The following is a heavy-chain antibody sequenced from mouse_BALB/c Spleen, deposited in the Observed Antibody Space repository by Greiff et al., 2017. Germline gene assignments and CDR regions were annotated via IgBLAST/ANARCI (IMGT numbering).Heavy chain of an antibody. CDR1: GFTFSDYY. CDR3: ARALITTVVAPFAY. Sequence: EVMLVESGGGLVKPGGSLKLSCAASGFTFSDYYMYWVRQTPEKRLEWVATISDGGSYTYYPDSVKGRFTISRDNAKNNLYLQMSSLKSEDTAMYYCARALITTVVAPFAYWGQGTLVTVSA. V-gene: IGHV5-4*02. D-gene: IGHD1-1*01. J-gene: IGHJ3*01. CDR2: ISDGGSYT.